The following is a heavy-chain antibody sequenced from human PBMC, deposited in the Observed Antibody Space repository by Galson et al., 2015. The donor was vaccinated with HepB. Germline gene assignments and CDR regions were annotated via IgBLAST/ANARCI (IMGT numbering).Heavy chain of an antibody. V-gene: IGHV3-11*06. CDR2: ISSSSSYT. J-gene: IGHJ4*02. CDR1: GFTFSDYY. D-gene: IGHD6-19*01. CDR3: ARPPPPNSSGWYYFDY. Sequence: SLRLSCAASGFTFSDYYMSWIRQAPGKGLEWVSYISSSSSYTNYADSVKGRFTISRDNAKNSLYLQMNSLRAEDTAVYYCARPPPPNSSGWYYFDYWGQGTLVTVSS.